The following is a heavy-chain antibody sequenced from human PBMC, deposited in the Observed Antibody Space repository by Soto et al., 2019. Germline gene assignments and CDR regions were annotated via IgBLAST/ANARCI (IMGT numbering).Heavy chain of an antibody. CDR3: ARDGGYSYGYAGPQMDV. Sequence: GGSLRLSCAASGFTFSDYYMSWIRQAPGKGLEWVSYISSSSSYTNYADSVKGRFTISRDNAKNSLYLQMNSLRAEDTAVYYCARDGGYSYGYAGPQMDVWGQGTTVTVSS. V-gene: IGHV3-11*06. CDR1: GFTFSDYY. CDR2: ISSSSSYT. J-gene: IGHJ6*02. D-gene: IGHD5-18*01.